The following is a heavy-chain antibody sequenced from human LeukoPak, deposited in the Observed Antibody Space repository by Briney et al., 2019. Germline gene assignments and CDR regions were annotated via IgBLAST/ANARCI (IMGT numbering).Heavy chain of an antibody. CDR2: IIPIFGTA. V-gene: IGHV1-69*13. CDR1: GGTFSSYA. D-gene: IGHD5/OR15-5a*01. J-gene: IGHJ3*02. CDR3: AKDIGSLGRSPGAFDI. Sequence: SVKVSCKASGGTFSSYAISWVRQAPGQGLEWMGGIIPIFGTANYAQKFQGRVTITADESTSTAYMELSSLRSEDTAVYYCAKDIGSLGRSPGAFDIWGQGTMVTVSS.